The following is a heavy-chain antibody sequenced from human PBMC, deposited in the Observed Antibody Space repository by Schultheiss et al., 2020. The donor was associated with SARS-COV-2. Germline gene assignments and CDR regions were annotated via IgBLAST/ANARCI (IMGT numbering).Heavy chain of an antibody. CDR2: VYHTGST. CDR3: AREDTAMVS. D-gene: IGHD5-18*01. J-gene: IGHJ4*02. Sequence: SETLSLTCSVSGASITRYYWSWIRQPPGKGLEWLGYVYHTGSTNYNPSLKSRVSMSLDMSTSQISLTMSSVTAADTAVYYCAREDTAMVSWGQGTLVTVSS. CDR1: GASITRYY. V-gene: IGHV4-59*13.